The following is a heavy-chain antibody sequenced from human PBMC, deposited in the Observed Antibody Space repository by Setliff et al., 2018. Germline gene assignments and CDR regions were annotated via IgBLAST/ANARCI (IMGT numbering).Heavy chain of an antibody. D-gene: IGHD3-3*01. CDR1: GGSISSGSYY. Sequence: SETLSLTCSVSGGSISSGSYYWGWTRQSPGKGLEWIGSMYYSGSTYYNPSLKGRVTLSVDTTKNQFSLKLTSMTAADTAVYYCASPRRDDLDSPFDAFDIWGQGTMVTVSS. V-gene: IGHV4-39*07. J-gene: IGHJ3*02. CDR3: ASPRRDDLDSPFDAFDI. CDR2: MYYSGST.